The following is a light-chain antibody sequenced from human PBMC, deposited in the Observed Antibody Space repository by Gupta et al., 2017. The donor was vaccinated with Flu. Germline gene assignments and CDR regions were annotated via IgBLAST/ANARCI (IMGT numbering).Light chain of an antibody. CDR2: EVS. CDR3: LQSIQFPFT. J-gene: IGKJ4*01. Sequence: ISCNSSQSLLHSDGKTYLFWYLQKEGQPPQLLIYEVSNRFSGVPDRISGSGSGTDFTLKISRVEAEDVGIYYCLQSIQFPFTFGGGTKVEIK. CDR1: QSLLHSDGKTY. V-gene: IGKV2D-29*01.